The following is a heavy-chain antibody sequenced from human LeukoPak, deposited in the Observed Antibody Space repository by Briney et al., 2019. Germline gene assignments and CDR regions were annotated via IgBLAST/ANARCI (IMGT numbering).Heavy chain of an antibody. D-gene: IGHD4-17*01. CDR3: ARASPYGDYEDY. CDR1: GGSISSYY. J-gene: IGHJ4*02. V-gene: IGHV4-59*01. CDR2: IYYSGST. Sequence: KPSETLSLTCTVSGGSISSYYWSWIRQPPGKGLEWIGYIYYSGSTNYNPSLKSRVTISVDTSKNQFSLKLSSVTAADTAVYYCARASPYGDYEDYWGQGTLVTVSS.